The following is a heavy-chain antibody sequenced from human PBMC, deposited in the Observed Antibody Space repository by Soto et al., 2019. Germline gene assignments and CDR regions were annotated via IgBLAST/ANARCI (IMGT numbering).Heavy chain of an antibody. J-gene: IGHJ6*02. Sequence: QLQLQESGSGLVKPSQTLSLTCAVSGGSISSGGYSWSWIRQPPGKGLEWIGYIYHSGSTYYNPSLKSRVTISVDRSKNQFSLKLSSVPAADTAVYYCARVRNSSSWYYYYYGMDVWGQGTTVTVSS. D-gene: IGHD6-13*01. CDR1: GGSISSGGYS. CDR3: ARVRNSSSWYYYYYGMDV. CDR2: IYHSGST. V-gene: IGHV4-30-2*01.